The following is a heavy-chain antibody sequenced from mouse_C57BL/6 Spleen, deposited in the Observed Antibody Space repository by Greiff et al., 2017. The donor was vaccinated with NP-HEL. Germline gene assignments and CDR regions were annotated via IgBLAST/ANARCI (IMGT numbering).Heavy chain of an antibody. Sequence: EVQLVESGGDLVKPGGSLKLSCAASGFTFSSYGMSWVRQTPDKRLEWVATISSGGSYTYYPDSVKGRFTISRDNAKNTLYLQMSSLKSEDTAMYYCARGRVITTALDVWGTGTTVTVSS. CDR1: GFTFSSYG. CDR3: ARGRVITTALDV. D-gene: IGHD1-1*01. V-gene: IGHV5-6*01. J-gene: IGHJ1*03. CDR2: ISSGGSYT.